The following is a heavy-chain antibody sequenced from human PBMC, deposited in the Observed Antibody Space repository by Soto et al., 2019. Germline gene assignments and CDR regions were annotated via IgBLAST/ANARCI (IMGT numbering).Heavy chain of an antibody. CDR3: QKDRSGSWTFDS. CDR2: ISYDGSYK. V-gene: IGHV3-30*18. D-gene: IGHD1-26*01. CDR1: GFTFSRSG. J-gene: IGHJ4*02. Sequence: QVQLVESGGGVVQPGTSLRLSCAASGFTFSRSGMHWVRQAPGTGLEWVAVISYDGSYKYYADSVNGRFTISRDNSKNTRYLDMNSLRAEDTAVYDCQKDRSGSWTFDSWGPGNLVTVSS.